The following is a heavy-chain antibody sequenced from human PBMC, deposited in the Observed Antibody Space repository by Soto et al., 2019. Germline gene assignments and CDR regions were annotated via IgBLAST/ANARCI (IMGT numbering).Heavy chain of an antibody. J-gene: IGHJ5*02. Sequence: QVQLQESGPGLVKPSETLSLTCTVSGGSVSSGSHYWSWIRQPPGKGLEWMGYIYYSGSTNYNTALNSRVTIAAETSKNQFSLKLISVTAAETDVYYCARHRWFDPWGQGTLVTVSS. D-gene: IGHD3-16*02. CDR2: IYYSGST. CDR3: ARHRWFDP. CDR1: GGSVSSGSHY. V-gene: IGHV4-61*01.